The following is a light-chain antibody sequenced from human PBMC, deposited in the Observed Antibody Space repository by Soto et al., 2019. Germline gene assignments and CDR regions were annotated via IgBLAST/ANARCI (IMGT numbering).Light chain of an antibody. CDR3: QNFASAPQT. Sequence: IQVTQSPSSLSASCLYIGTITCXSSQGIRHYLAWYHQNPGKVPKPLIYEASNFQSGVPSRSRAGGPGQEFPLTTSTFKPEDVQPYYCQNFASAPQTFGQGTKVDIK. V-gene: IGKV1-27*01. CDR2: EAS. J-gene: IGKJ1*01. CDR1: QGIRHY.